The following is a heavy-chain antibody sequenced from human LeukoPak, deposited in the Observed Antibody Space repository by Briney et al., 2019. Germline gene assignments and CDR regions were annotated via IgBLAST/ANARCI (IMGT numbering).Heavy chain of an antibody. CDR2: IKNKGDGGTT. D-gene: IGHD3-10*01. Sequence: GGSLRLSCAASGFTFNKAWMSWARLAPGKGLEWVGRIKNKGDGGTTDYAAPVKGRFTVSRDDSKSTLYLQMNSLKTEDTAVYYCTTSGTPFEYWGQGTLVTVSS. J-gene: IGHJ4*02. CDR3: TTSGTPFEY. V-gene: IGHV3-15*01. CDR1: GFTFNKAW.